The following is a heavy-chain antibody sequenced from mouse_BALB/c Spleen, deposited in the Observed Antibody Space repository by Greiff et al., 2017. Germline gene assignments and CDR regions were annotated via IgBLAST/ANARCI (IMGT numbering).Heavy chain of an antibody. J-gene: IGHJ2*01. D-gene: IGHD2-5*01. CDR1: GFNIKDTN. CDR3: ARWSNYWGYFDY. V-gene: IGHV14-3*02. Sequence: EVQLQQSGAELVKPGASVKLSCTASGFNIKDTNMHWVKQRPEQGLEWIGRIDPANGNTKYDPKFQGKATITADTSSNTAYLQLSSLTSEDTAVYYCARWSNYWGYFDYWGQGTTLTVSS. CDR2: IDPANGNT.